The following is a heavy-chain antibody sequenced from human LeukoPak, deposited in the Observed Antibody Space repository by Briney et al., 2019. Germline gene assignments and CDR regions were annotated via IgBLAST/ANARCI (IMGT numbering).Heavy chain of an antibody. CDR3: AREVYYYGMDV. Sequence: SETLSLTRTVSGGSISSGGYYWSWIRQHPGKGLEWIGYIYYSGSTYYNPSLKSRVTISVDTSKNQFSLKLSSVTAADTAVYYCAREVYYYGMDVWGQGTTVTVSS. CDR1: GGSISSGGYY. V-gene: IGHV4-31*03. CDR2: IYYSGST. J-gene: IGHJ6*02.